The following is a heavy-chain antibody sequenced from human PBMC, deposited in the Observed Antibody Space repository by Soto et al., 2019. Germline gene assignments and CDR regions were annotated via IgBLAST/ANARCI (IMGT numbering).Heavy chain of an antibody. D-gene: IGHD6-13*01. J-gene: IGHJ6*03. Sequence: GGSLRLSCAASGFTFSSYGMHWVRQAPGKGLEWVAVIWYDGSNKYYADSVKGRFTISRDNSKNTLYLQMNSLRAEDTAVYYCAREAGSSLFDYYYYYMDVWGKGTTVTVSS. CDR3: AREAGSSLFDYYYYYMDV. CDR1: GFTFSSYG. CDR2: IWYDGSNK. V-gene: IGHV3-33*01.